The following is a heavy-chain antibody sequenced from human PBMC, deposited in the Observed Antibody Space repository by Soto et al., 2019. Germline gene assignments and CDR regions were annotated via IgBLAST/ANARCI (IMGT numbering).Heavy chain of an antibody. Sequence: PSETLSLTCTVSGGSISSGGYYWSWIRQPPGKGLEWIGYIYHSGSTYYNPSLKSRVTISVDTSKNQLSLKLSSVTAADTAIYYCARGIGSGTDLPRPFLFWFDPWGQGTLVTVSS. V-gene: IGHV4-30-2*05. D-gene: IGHD1-1*01. J-gene: IGHJ5*02. CDR1: GGSISSGGYY. CDR2: IYHSGST. CDR3: ARGIGSGTDLPRPFLFWFDP.